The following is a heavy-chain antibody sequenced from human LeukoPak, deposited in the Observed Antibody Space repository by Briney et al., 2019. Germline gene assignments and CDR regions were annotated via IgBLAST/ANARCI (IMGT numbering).Heavy chain of an antibody. CDR2: ISSSGTTI. D-gene: IGHD2-21*01. J-gene: IGHJ4*02. CDR1: GFTFSSYE. CDR3: ARGGLHTLSIVVPFDY. V-gene: IGHV3-48*03. Sequence: GGSLRLSCAASGFTFSSYEMNWVRQAPGKGLEWVAYISSSGTTIYYADSVKGRFTISRDNAKNSLYLHMNSLRAEDTAVYYCARGGLHTLSIVVPFDYWGQGTLVTVSS.